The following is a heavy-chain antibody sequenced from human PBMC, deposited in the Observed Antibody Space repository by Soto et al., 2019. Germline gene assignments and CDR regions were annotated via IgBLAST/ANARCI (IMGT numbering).Heavy chain of an antibody. CDR1: GGSISNYY. V-gene: IGHV4-4*07. Sequence: QLQLQASGPGLVKPSETLSLTCTVSGGSISNYYWDWIRQPAGKGLEWIGRIYTSGSTNYNPSLNSRVTMSVDTSKNQFSLNLNSVTAADTAVYYCACQSQSGPFYSYYGMDVWGQGTTVTVSS. CDR2: IYTSGST. J-gene: IGHJ6*02. CDR3: ACQSQSGPFYSYYGMDV. D-gene: IGHD3-10*01.